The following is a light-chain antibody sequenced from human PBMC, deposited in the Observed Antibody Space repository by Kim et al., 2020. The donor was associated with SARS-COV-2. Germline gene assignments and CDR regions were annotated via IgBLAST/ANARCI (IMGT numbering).Light chain of an antibody. J-gene: IGKJ4*01. CDR2: AAS. CDR1: QSISTY. CDR3: QQSRAAPLLS. Sequence: DIQMTQSPSSLSASVGDRVTIACRASQSISTYLNWYQQKPGKAPNLLIYAASSLQSGVPSRFSGSGSGTDFTLTISSLQPEDFATYYCQQSRAAPLLSFGGGTKVDIK. V-gene: IGKV1-39*01.